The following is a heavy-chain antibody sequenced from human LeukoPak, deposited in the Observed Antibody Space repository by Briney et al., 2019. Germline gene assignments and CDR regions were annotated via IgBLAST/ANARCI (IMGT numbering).Heavy chain of an antibody. V-gene: IGHV3-30-3*01. D-gene: IGHD4-17*01. CDR2: ISYDGSNK. J-gene: IGHJ3*02. CDR3: ARDPNGDYIGTFDM. CDR1: GFTFSSYA. Sequence: GRSLRLSCAASGFTFSSYAMHWVRQAPGKGLEWVAVISYDGSNKYYADSVKGRFTISRDNSKNTLYLQMNSLRVEDTAVYFCARDPNGDYIGTFDMWGRGTMVSVSS.